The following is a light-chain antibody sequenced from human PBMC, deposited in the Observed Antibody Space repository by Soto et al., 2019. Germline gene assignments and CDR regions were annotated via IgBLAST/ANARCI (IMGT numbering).Light chain of an antibody. CDR1: QSVSSN. CDR2: GAS. J-gene: IGKJ2*01. Sequence: EIVMTQAPATRSVSPGERATLSCRASQSVSSNLAWYQQKPGQAPRLLIYGASTRATGIPARFSGSGSGTEFTLTISSLQSEVFAVYYCQQYNNWPPYTFGQGTKLEIK. V-gene: IGKV3-15*01. CDR3: QQYNNWPPYT.